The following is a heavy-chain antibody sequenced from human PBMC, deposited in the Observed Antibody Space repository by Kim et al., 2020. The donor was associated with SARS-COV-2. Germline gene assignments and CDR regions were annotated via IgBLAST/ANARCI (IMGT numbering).Heavy chain of an antibody. D-gene: IGHD7-27*01. CDR2: K. Sequence: KRYSPSLKSRLTITKDTSKNQVVLTMTNMDPVDTATYYCAHRFTLTGVDCWGQGTLVTVSS. J-gene: IGHJ4*02. CDR3: AHRFTLTGVDC. V-gene: IGHV2-5*01.